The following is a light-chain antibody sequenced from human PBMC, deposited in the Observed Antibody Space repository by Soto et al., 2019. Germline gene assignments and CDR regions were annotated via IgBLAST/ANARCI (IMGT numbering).Light chain of an antibody. V-gene: IGLV2-8*01. CDR1: SSDVGGYNY. J-gene: IGLJ2*01. CDR2: EVA. Sequence: QSALTQPPSASGSPGQSVTISCTGTSSDVGGYNYVSWYQQHPGPAPKLMIFEVAKRPSGVPDRFSASKSGNTASLTVSGLQASDEADYYCSSYAGGSNVLFGGGTKLTV. CDR3: SSYAGGSNVL.